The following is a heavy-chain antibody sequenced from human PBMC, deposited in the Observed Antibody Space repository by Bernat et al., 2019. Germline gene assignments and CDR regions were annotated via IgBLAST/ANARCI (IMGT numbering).Heavy chain of an antibody. CDR2: IYPGDSDT. V-gene: IGHV5-51*01. CDR1: GYSFTSYW. CDR3: ARQGPGYSSSWYHLDY. D-gene: IGHD6-13*01. J-gene: IGHJ4*02. Sequence: EVQLGQSGAEVKKPGESLKISCKGSGYSFTSYWIGWVRQMPGKGLEWMGIIYPGDSDTRYSPSFQGQVTLSADKSISTAYLQWSSLKASDTAMYYCARQGPGYSSSWYHLDYWGQGTLVTVSS.